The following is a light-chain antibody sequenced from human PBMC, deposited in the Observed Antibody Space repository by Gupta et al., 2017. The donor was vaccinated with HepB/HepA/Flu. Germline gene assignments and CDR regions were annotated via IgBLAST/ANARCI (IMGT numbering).Light chain of an antibody. V-gene: IGKV3-20*01. J-gene: IGKJ3*01. CDR1: QSVTSNY. Sequence: EILLTQSPGTLSLSPGETATLPCRASQSVTSNYLAWYQHKAGQAPRLLIFGASTRATGIPDRFSGSGSGTDFTLTISRREPEDFAAYYCQHDCRIPSTFGHGTNVDIE. CDR2: GAS. CDR3: QHDCRIPST.